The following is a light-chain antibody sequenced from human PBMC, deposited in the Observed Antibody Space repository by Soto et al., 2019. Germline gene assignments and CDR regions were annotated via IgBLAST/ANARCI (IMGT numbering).Light chain of an antibody. CDR2: DVS. CDR3: SSFTGSNDV. V-gene: IGLV2-14*03. CDR1: ISDVGGYNF. J-gene: IGLJ1*01. Sequence: QSVLTQPASVSGSPGQLITISCTGTISDVGGYNFVSWYQQYPGKAPKLMIFDVSNRPSGVSNRFSGSKSGNTASLSISGLQAEDEADYYCSSFTGSNDVFGTGTKVTVL.